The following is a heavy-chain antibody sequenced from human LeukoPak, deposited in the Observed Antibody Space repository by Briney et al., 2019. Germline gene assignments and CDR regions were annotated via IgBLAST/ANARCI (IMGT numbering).Heavy chain of an antibody. CDR3: ARVEDYYDSSGPDY. CDR1: GFTFSDYY. J-gene: IGHJ4*02. D-gene: IGHD3-22*01. Sequence: GGSLRLSCAASGFTFSDYYMSWIRQAPGKGLEWVSYISSSSSYTNYADSVKGRFTISRDNAKNSLYLQLNSLRAEDTAAYYCARVEDYYDSSGPDYWGQGTLVTVSS. V-gene: IGHV3-11*06. CDR2: ISSSSSYT.